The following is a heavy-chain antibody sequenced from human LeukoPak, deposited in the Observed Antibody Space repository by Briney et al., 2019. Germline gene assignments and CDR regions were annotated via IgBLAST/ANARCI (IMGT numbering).Heavy chain of an antibody. D-gene: IGHD5-18*01. CDR2: IYYSKNT. Sequence: SETLSLTCTVSGGSISSSSAYWGWIRRPPGKGLEWIGSIYYSKNTYYNPSLKSRVTISADTSKNQFSLTLGSVSATDTAVYYCESPRGFSYGYFDYWGQGTLVTVSS. CDR1: GGSISSSSAY. CDR3: ESPRGFSYGYFDY. J-gene: IGHJ4*02. V-gene: IGHV4-39*01.